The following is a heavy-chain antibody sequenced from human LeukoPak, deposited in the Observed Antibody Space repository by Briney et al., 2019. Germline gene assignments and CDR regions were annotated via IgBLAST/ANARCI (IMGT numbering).Heavy chain of an antibody. Sequence: SETLSLTCTVSGGSISSGDYYWSGLRQPPGKGLEWLGYIYYSGSTYYNPSLKSRVTISVDTSKNQFSLKLSSVTAADTAVYYCAREFAQLLFNWFDPWGQGTLVTVSS. CDR3: AREFAQLLFNWFDP. V-gene: IGHV4-30-4*01. D-gene: IGHD2-2*01. J-gene: IGHJ5*02. CDR1: GGSISSGDYY. CDR2: IYYSGST.